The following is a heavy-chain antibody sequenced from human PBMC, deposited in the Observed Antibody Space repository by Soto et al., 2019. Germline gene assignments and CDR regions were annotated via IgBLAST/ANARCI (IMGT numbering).Heavy chain of an antibody. J-gene: IGHJ4*02. D-gene: IGHD3-10*01. Sequence: QITLKESGPPLVKPTQTLTLTCTFSGFSLSTSGVGVGWIRQPPGKALEWRAVIYWDDDKRSSSSLKSRLTITKDNSKNQVVLTMTNMDPVHTATYYCAHHPYYGLAPYSFDYWGQGILVTVSS. CDR2: IYWDDDK. V-gene: IGHV2-5*02. CDR1: GFSLSTSGVG. CDR3: AHHPYYGLAPYSFDY.